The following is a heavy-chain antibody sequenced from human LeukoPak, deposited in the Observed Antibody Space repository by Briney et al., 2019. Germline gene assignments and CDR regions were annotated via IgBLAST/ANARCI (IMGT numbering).Heavy chain of an antibody. Sequence: ASVKVSCKASGYTFTSYYMHWVRQAPGQGLEGMGIINPSGGSTSYAQKFQGRVTMTRDMSTSTVYMELSSLRSEDTAVYYCVREYSDSSGFVRWFDPWGQGTLVTVSS. CDR1: GYTFTSYY. CDR3: VREYSDSSGFVRWFDP. CDR2: INPSGGST. V-gene: IGHV1-46*01. D-gene: IGHD3-22*01. J-gene: IGHJ5*02.